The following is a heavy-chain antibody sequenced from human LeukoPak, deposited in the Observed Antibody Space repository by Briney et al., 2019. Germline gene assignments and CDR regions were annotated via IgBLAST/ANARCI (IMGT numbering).Heavy chain of an antibody. Sequence: GGSLRVSCAASGFTFSSDWMNWVRQAPGKGLEWVANIKQDGSDKYYVDSVKGRFTISRDDAKNSVFLQMNSLRAEDTAVYYCARNRGDIWGQETMVIVSS. D-gene: IGHD3-16*01. CDR2: IKQDGSDK. V-gene: IGHV3-7*01. CDR3: ARNRGDI. J-gene: IGHJ3*02. CDR1: GFTFSSDW.